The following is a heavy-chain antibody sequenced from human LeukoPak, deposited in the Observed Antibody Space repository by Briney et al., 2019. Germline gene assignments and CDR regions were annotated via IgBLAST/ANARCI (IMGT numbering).Heavy chain of an antibody. CDR3: LRGDRRDY. V-gene: IGHV3-21*06. CDR2: IDSSGGYM. Sequence: TGGSLRLSCAASGFTFSNYEMHWARQAPGKGLEWVSSIDSSGGYMFYADSVKGRFIISRDNAKDSLYLQMNSLRVEDTAVYYCLRGDRRDYWGQGTLVTVSS. CDR1: GFTFSNYE. J-gene: IGHJ4*02.